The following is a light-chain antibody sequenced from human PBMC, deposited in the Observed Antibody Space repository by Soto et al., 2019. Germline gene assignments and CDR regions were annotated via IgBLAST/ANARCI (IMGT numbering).Light chain of an antibody. CDR2: EVS. Sequence: QSALTQPASVSGSPGQSITISCTGTSSDVGGYKYVSWYQQQSGKAPKLMIYEVSNRPSGVSNRFSGSKSGNTASLTISGLQAEDEADYYCSSYTGSSTLVFGGGTQLTVL. J-gene: IGLJ7*01. V-gene: IGLV2-14*01. CDR1: SSDVGGYKY. CDR3: SSYTGSSTLV.